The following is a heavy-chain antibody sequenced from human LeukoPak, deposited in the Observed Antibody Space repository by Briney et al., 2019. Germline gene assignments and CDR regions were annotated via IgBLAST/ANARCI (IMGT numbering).Heavy chain of an antibody. CDR3: TRVAAAATNHYYYYMDV. Sequence: GGSLRLSCTAPGFTFGDYAMSWFRQAPGKGLEWVGFIRSKAYGGTTEYAASVKGRFTISRDDSKSIAYLQMNSLKTEDTAVYYCTRVAAAATNHYYYYMDVWGKGTTVTVSS. V-gene: IGHV3-49*03. J-gene: IGHJ6*03. D-gene: IGHD6-13*01. CDR2: IRSKAYGGTT. CDR1: GFTFGDYA.